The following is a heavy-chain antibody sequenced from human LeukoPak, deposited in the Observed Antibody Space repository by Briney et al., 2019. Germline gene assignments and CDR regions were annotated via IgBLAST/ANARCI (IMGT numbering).Heavy chain of an antibody. CDR3: LLGGDDVAGYFDY. D-gene: IGHD6-19*01. Sequence: ASVKVSCKASGYTFTSYYMHWVPQAPAQGLEWMGIINPSGGSTSYAQKFQGRVTMTRDMSTSTVYIELSSLRSEETDVYYGLLGGDDVAGYFDYWGQGTLVTVSS. V-gene: IGHV1-46*01. J-gene: IGHJ4*02. CDR1: GYTFTSYY. CDR2: INPSGGST.